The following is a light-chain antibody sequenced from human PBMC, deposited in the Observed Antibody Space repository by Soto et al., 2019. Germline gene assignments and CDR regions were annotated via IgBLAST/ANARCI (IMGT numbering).Light chain of an antibody. CDR3: SSYTISSTLYL. V-gene: IGLV2-14*01. J-gene: IGLJ1*01. Sequence: QSALTQPASVSGSPGQSITISCAGSNSDVGTYDYVSWYQQHPGKAPKLIIYDISNRPSGVSNRFSGSKSDNTASLTISGLQAEDEADYYCSSYTISSTLYLFGTGTKVTAL. CDR1: NSDVGTYDY. CDR2: DIS.